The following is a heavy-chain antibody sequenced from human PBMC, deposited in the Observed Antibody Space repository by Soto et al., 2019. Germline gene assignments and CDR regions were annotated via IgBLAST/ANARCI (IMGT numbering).Heavy chain of an antibody. D-gene: IGHD3-16*01. J-gene: IGHJ4*02. V-gene: IGHV5-10-1*01. Sequence: GEALKISCKVSGYIFTSDWISWVRQMPGKGLEWMGRIDPTDSYTDYNPSFQGHVTISVDKSINTAYLQWSSLKASDSAMYYCARLPVLSLVAVWGFDYWGLGTLVTVSS. CDR2: IDPTDSYT. CDR3: ARLPVLSLVAVWGFDY. CDR1: GYIFTSDW.